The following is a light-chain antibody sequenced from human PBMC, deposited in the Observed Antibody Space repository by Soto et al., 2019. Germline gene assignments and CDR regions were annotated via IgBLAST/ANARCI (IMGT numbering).Light chain of an antibody. CDR2: LNSDGSH. Sequence: QSVLTQSPSASASLGASVKLTCTLSSGHSSYAIAWHQQQPEKGPRYLMKLNSDGSHSQGDGIPDRFSGSSSGAERYLTISSLQSEDEADYYCQTWVVFGGGTKLTVL. V-gene: IGLV4-69*01. J-gene: IGLJ2*01. CDR3: QTWVV. CDR1: SGHSSYA.